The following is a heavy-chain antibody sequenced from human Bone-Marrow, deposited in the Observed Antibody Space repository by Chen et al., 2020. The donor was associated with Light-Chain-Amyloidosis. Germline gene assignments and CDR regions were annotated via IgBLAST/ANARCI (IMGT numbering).Heavy chain of an antibody. V-gene: IGHV3-23*04. D-gene: IGHD3-9*01. J-gene: IGHJ3*02. Sequence: EVQLVESGGGLLQRGGSLRLYCAASGFAFSSYAMSWVRQAPGKGLGGVSTLSGGGGMISYGDAAKGRLSISRENCKNALLVQVISRRAEDTAVYYCAKDISYDDILPGYPADAFDIWGQGTMVTVSS. CDR2: LSGGGGMI. CDR1: GFAFSSYA. CDR3: AKDISYDDILPGYPADAFDI.